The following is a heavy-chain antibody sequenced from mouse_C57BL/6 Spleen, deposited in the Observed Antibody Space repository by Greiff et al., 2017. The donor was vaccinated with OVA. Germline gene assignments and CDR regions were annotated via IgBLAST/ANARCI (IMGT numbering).Heavy chain of an antibody. J-gene: IGHJ2*01. CDR2: ISYDGSN. V-gene: IGHV3-6*01. Sequence: VQLQQSGPGLVKPSQSLSLTCSVTGYSITSGYYWNWIRQFPGNKLEWMGYISYDGSNNYNPSLKNRISITRDTSKNQFFLKLNSVTTEDTATYYCARDRGYDGYYFDYWGQGTTLTVSS. CDR3: ARDRGYDGYYFDY. D-gene: IGHD2-3*01. CDR1: GYSITSGYY.